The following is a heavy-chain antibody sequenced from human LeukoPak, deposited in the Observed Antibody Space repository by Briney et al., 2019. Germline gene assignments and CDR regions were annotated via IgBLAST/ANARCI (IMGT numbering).Heavy chain of an antibody. J-gene: IGHJ4*02. V-gene: IGHV3-23*01. Sequence: GGSLRLSCAASGFTFSSYAMSWVRQAPGKGLEWVSAISGSGYSTYYADSVKGRFTISRDNSKNTLYLQMNSLRAEDTAVYYCAKDMGDFWSSFDYWGQGTLVTVSS. CDR3: AKDMGDFWSSFDY. D-gene: IGHD3-3*01. CDR1: GFTFSSYA. CDR2: ISGSGYST.